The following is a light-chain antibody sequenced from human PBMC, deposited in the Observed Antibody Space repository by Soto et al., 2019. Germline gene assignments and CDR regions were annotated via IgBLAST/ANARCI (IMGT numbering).Light chain of an antibody. Sequence: QSVLTQPPSVSGAPGHRVTISCTGSSSNIGAYDVHWYQQLPGTAPKLLISGNNNRPSGVPDRFSGSKSGSSASLAITGLQAEDEADYYCQSCDSSLSGSKVVFGGGTKLTVL. CDR2: GNN. CDR3: QSCDSSLSGSKVV. CDR1: SSNIGAYD. V-gene: IGLV1-40*01. J-gene: IGLJ2*01.